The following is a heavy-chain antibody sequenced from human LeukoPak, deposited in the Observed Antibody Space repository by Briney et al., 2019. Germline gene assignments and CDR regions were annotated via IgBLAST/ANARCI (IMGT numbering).Heavy chain of an antibody. D-gene: IGHD4-17*01. CDR3: AIFHGDTDSYFDY. J-gene: IGHJ4*02. V-gene: IGHV1-18*01. Sequence: ASVKVSCKDSGCTFTSYGISWVRQAPGHGLGWMGGISAYNGNTDYAQKLQGRVTMTTDTSTSTAYMELRSLRSDDTAVYYCAIFHGDTDSYFDYWGQGTLVTVSS. CDR1: GCTFTSYG. CDR2: ISAYNGNT.